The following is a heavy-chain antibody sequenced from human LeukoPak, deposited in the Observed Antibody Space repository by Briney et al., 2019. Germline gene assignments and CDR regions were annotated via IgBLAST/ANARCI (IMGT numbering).Heavy chain of an antibody. Sequence: PGGSLRLSCAASGFTFSSYWMHWVRQAPGKGLEWVSRINSDGSSTTYADSVEGRFTISRDNDKNTLYLQMNRLRAEDTAVYYCARDMYTTSSARGAYWGQGTLVTVSS. CDR3: ARDMYTTSSARGAY. CDR2: INSDGSST. D-gene: IGHD6-6*01. V-gene: IGHV3-74*01. CDR1: GFTFSSYW. J-gene: IGHJ4*02.